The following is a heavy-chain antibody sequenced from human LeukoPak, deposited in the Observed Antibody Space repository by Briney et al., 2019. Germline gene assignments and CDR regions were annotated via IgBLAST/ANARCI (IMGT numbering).Heavy chain of an antibody. Sequence: GGSLRLSCEASGITFSNSGMHWVRQAPGKGLEWVAYIGYDGRNKFYTESLRGRFTISGDNSMKMAYLQMNSLRTEDTAIYFCAKDGDWTFDICGQGTMVTVSS. CDR3: AKDGDWTFDI. CDR2: IGYDGRNK. CDR1: GITFSNSG. J-gene: IGHJ3*02. V-gene: IGHV3-30*02. D-gene: IGHD2-21*01.